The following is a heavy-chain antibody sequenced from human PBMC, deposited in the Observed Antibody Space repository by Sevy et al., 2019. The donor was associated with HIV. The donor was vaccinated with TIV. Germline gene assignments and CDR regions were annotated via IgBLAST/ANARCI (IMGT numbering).Heavy chain of an antibody. Sequence: GESLKISCSASGFTFSSYAMHWVRQAPGKGLEYVSAISSNGGSTYYAASVKGRFTISRDNSKNTLYLQMSSLRAEDTAVYYCVRMTITMIVEERAHFDYWGQGTLVTVSS. CDR2: ISSNGGST. D-gene: IGHD3-22*01. CDR3: VRMTITMIVEERAHFDY. CDR1: GFTFSSYA. V-gene: IGHV3-64D*06. J-gene: IGHJ4*02.